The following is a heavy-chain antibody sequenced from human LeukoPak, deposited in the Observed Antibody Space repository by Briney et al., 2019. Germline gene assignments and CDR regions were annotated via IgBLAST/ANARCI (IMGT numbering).Heavy chain of an antibody. Sequence: SETLSLTCAVYGGSFSGYYWSWIRQPPGKGLEWIGEINHSGSTNYNPSLKSRVTISVDTSKNQFSLKLSSVTAADTAVYYCAGGGSVAGMFYYYYGMDVWGQGTTVTASS. CDR3: AGGGSVAGMFYYYYGMDV. D-gene: IGHD6-19*01. J-gene: IGHJ6*02. CDR1: GGSFSGYY. V-gene: IGHV4-34*01. CDR2: INHSGST.